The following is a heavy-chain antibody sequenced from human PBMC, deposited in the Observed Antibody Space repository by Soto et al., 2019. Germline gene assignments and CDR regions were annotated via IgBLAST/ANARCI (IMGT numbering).Heavy chain of an antibody. CDR2: IDYSGST. Sequence: QLQLQESGPGLVKPSETLSLTCTVSGGSISSSSYYWGWIRQPPGKGLEWSGCIDYSGSTYYHPSLKSRVTLSVDTSKNQFSLKLSSVTAADTAVYYCARHEGRYTVTTSLFYFDYWGQGTLVTVSS. J-gene: IGHJ4*02. CDR3: ARHEGRYTVTTSLFYFDY. D-gene: IGHD4-17*01. CDR1: GGSISSSSYY. V-gene: IGHV4-39*01.